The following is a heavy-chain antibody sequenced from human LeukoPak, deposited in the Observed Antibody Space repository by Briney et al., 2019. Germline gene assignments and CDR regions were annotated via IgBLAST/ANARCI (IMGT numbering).Heavy chain of an antibody. CDR2: IKQDGSEK. Sequence: GGSLRLSCAASGFTFSSYWMSWVRQAPGKGLEWVANIKQDGSEKYYVDSVKGRFTISRDNAKNSLYLQMNSLGAEDTAVYYCAREAGGYSGYDYYYFDYWGQGTLVTVSS. CDR1: GFTFSSYW. D-gene: IGHD5-12*01. V-gene: IGHV3-7*01. J-gene: IGHJ4*02. CDR3: AREAGGYSGYDYYYFDY.